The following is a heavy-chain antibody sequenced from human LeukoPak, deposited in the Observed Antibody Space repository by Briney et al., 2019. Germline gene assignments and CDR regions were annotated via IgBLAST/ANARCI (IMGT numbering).Heavy chain of an antibody. J-gene: IGHJ5*02. CDR3: ARVMVRGAANWFDP. CDR2: ISSSGSTI. V-gene: IGHV3-11*01. D-gene: IGHD3-10*01. CDR1: GFTFSSHW. Sequence: GGSLRLSCTASGFTFSSHWMSWVRQAPGKGLEWVSYISSSGSTIYYADSVKGRFTISRDNAKNSLYLQMNSLRAEDTAVYYCARVMVRGAANWFDPWGQGTLVTVSS.